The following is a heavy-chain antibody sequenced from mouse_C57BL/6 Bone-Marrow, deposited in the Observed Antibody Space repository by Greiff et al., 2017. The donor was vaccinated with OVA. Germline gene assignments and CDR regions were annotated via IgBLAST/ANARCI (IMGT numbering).Heavy chain of an antibody. CDR2: IRLKSDNYAT. CDR1: GFTFSNYW. CDR3: TGGYDYDASF. J-gene: IGHJ3*01. Sequence: EVMLVESGGGLVQPGGSMKLSCVASGFTFSNYWMNWVRQSPEKGLEWVAQIRLKSDNYATHYAESVKGRFTISRDDSKSSVYLQMNNLRAEDTGIYYCTGGYDYDASFWGQGTLVTVSA. V-gene: IGHV6-3*01. D-gene: IGHD2-4*01.